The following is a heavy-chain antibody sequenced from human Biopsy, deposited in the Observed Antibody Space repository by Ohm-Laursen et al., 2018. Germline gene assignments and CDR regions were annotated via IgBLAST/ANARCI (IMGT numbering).Heavy chain of an antibody. V-gene: IGHV1-18*01. CDR2: ISAYNGNR. J-gene: IGHJ6*02. CDR1: GYTSPSYG. D-gene: IGHD3-22*01. CDR3: AREEDNSGYDYYGMDV. Sequence: GASVKVSCKASGYTSPSYGISWVRQAPGQGLEWMGWISAYNGNRNYAQKFQGRVTMTTDTSTSTAYMELRSLRSDDTAVYFCAREEDNSGYDYYGMDVWGQGTTVTVSS.